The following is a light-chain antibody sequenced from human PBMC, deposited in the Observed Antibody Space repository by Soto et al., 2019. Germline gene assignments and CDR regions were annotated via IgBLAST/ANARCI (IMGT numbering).Light chain of an antibody. CDR3: QQSGSSFYT. CDR2: GAS. Sequence: EIVLTQSPGTLSLSPGERATLSCRASQSVSSAYLAWYQQIPGQAPRLLIYGASSRATGIPDRFSGSGSGXXXXLXISXLEPEDFAVYYCQQSGSSFYTFGQGTKLEIK. J-gene: IGKJ2*01. CDR1: QSVSSAY. V-gene: IGKV3-20*01.